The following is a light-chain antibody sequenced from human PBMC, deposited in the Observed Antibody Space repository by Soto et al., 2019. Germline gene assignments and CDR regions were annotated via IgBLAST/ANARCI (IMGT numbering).Light chain of an antibody. J-gene: IGLJ1*01. CDR3: CSFACRGTFL. CDR1: SSNIGSYNL. V-gene: IGLV2-23*02. Sequence: QSVLTQPASVSGSPGQSITISCTGTSSNIGSYNLISWFQHHPGKAPQLMIYDVTKRPSGVSSRFSGSKSGSTASLRISGLQAEDEADYYCCSFACRGTFLFGTGTKLTVL. CDR2: DVT.